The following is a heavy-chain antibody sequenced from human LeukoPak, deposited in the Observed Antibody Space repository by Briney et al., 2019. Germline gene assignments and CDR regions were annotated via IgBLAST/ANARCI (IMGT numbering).Heavy chain of an antibody. V-gene: IGHV3-7*01. CDR3: ARGRIAAADTTLYYYYGMGV. D-gene: IGHD6-13*01. Sequence: GGSLRLSCAASGFTFSTYSMSWVRQAPGKGLDWVASINQDGSAEYYVDSVRGRFTISRDNAKNSLYLQVNSLRVDDTAVYYCARGRIAAADTTLYYYYGMGVWGQGTTVTVSS. J-gene: IGHJ6*02. CDR2: INQDGSAE. CDR1: GFTFSTYS.